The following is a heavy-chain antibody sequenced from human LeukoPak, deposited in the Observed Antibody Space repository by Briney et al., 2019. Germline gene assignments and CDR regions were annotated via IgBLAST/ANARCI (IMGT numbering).Heavy chain of an antibody. V-gene: IGHV1-69*01. CDR3: ARAVRRRDYGDSHEHDY. CDR2: IIPIFGTA. Sequence: SVKVSCKASGGTFSSYGISWVRQAPGQGLEWMGGIIPIFGTANYAQKFQGRVTITADESTSTAYMELSTLRSEDTAVYYCARAVRRRDYGDSHEHDYWGRGTLVTVSS. J-gene: IGHJ4*02. CDR1: GGTFSSYG. D-gene: IGHD4-17*01.